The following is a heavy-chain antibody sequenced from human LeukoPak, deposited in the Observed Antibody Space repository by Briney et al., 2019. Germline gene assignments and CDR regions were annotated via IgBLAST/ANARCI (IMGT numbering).Heavy chain of an antibody. V-gene: IGHV3-15*01. CDR3: TSSGSSGAGDFDF. Sequence: KPGGSLRLSCVGSGITFSNAWMTWVRQAPGKGQEWVGRIKSKTDGGTTDYAAPVKGRFTISRDDSLKTLYLQMNSLETEDTGVYYCTSSGSSGAGDFDFWGQGTLVTVSS. D-gene: IGHD1-26*01. CDR1: GITFSNAW. CDR2: IKSKTDGGTT. J-gene: IGHJ4*02.